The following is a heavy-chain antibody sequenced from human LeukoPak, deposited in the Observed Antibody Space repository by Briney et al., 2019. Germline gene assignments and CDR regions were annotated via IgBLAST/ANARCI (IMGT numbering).Heavy chain of an antibody. CDR2: INPNSGGT. V-gene: IGHV1-2*02. CDR3: ASEVDTAMVTWYY. CDR1: GYTFTGYY. J-gene: IGHJ4*02. D-gene: IGHD5-18*01. Sequence: GASVKVSCKASGYTFTGYYMHWVRRAPGQGLEWMGWINPNSGGTNYAQKFQGRVTMTRDTSISTAYMELSRLRSDDTAVYYCASEVDTAMVTWYYWGQGTLVTVSS.